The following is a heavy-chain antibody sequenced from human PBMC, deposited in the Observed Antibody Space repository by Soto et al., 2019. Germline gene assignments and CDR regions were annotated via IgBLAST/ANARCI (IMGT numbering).Heavy chain of an antibody. CDR2: ISGSGGNT. CDR3: AKDLWICSSGCRSDDH. J-gene: IGHJ4*02. Sequence: GGSLRLSCAASGFTFRTYAMSWVRQAPGKGLEWVSGISGSGGNTFYADSVKGRFSVARDNSNNILYLQMNSLRAEDSAVYYCAKDLWICSSGCRSDDHWGQGTQVTVSS. CDR1: GFTFRTYA. D-gene: IGHD6-25*01. V-gene: IGHV3-23*01.